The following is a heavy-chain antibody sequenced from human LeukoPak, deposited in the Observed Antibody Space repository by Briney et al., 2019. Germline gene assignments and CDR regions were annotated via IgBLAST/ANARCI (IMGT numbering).Heavy chain of an antibody. CDR1: GGTFSSYA. D-gene: IGHD2-2*01. CDR3: ARHQNLGYCSSTSCYWDDNWFDP. Sequence: ASVKVSCKASGGTFSSYAISWVRQAPGQGLEWMGGIIPIVGTANYAQKFQGRVTITTDESTSTAYMELSSLRSEDTAVYYCARHQNLGYCSSTSCYWDDNWFDPWGQGTLVTVSS. CDR2: IIPIVGTA. J-gene: IGHJ5*02. V-gene: IGHV1-69*05.